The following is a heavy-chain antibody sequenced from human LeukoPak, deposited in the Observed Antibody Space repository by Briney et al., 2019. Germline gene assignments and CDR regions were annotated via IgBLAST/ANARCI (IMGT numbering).Heavy chain of an antibody. V-gene: IGHV4-30-4*01. CDR1: GVSISSGDYY. J-gene: IGHJ4*02. D-gene: IGHD1-26*01. Sequence: SETLSLTCTVSGVSISSGDYYWSWIRQPPGKGLEWIGYIYYSGSTYYNPSLKSRVTISVDTSKNQFSLKLSSVTAADTAVYYCARVKSGATAPPHFDYWGQGTLVTVSS. CDR3: ARVKSGATAPPHFDY. CDR2: IYYSGST.